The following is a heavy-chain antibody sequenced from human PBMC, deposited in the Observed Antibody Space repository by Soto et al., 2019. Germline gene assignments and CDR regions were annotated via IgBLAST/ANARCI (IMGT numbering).Heavy chain of an antibody. CDR2: IIPIFGRA. CDR3: AIGVTFLGIIVLRGYYFDS. V-gene: IGHV1-69*06. D-gene: IGHD3-10*01. J-gene: IGHJ4*02. Sequence: QVQLMQSGAEVKKPGSSVKVSCKASGGTFSSFDISWVRQAPGQGLEWMGGIIPIFGRAHYSEKFQGRVTITADTSTATAHMELSSLTSEDTAVYFCAIGVTFLGIIVLRGYYFDSWGQGNLVTVSS. CDR1: GGTFSSFD.